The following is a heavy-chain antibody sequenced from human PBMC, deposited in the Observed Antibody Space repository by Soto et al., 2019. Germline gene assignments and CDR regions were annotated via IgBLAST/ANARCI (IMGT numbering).Heavy chain of an antibody. V-gene: IGHV4-31*03. Sequence: TLSLTCTVSGGSISSGGYYWSWIGQHPGKGLEWIGYIYYSGSTYYNPSLKSRVTISVDTSKNQFSLKLSSVTAADTAVYYCARIPPRYDSSGYYYVYEYYYGMDVSGQGTTVTVYS. J-gene: IGHJ6*02. CDR1: GGSISSGGYY. CDR3: ARIPPRYDSSGYYYVYEYYYGMDV. CDR2: IYYSGST. D-gene: IGHD3-22*01.